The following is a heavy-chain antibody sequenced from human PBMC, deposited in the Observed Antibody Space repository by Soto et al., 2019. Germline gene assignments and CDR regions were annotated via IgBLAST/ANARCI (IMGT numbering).Heavy chain of an antibody. Sequence: SETLSLTCAVSGYSISSGYQWGWIRQPPGKGLEWIGNIFHSGTTSYNPSLKSRFTVSVDTSKNQISLNLTSVTAADTAIYYCARDFFGNHYFDFWGQGILVTVSS. CDR2: IFHSGTT. V-gene: IGHV4-38-2*02. J-gene: IGHJ4*02. D-gene: IGHD3-10*01. CDR3: ARDFFGNHYFDF. CDR1: GYSISSGYQ.